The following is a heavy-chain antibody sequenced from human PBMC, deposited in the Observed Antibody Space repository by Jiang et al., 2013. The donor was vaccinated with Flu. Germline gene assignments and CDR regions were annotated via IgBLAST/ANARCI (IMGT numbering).Heavy chain of an antibody. V-gene: IGHV4-59*01. CDR3: ARDAGGGSSEYFQH. CDR2: IYYSGSA. D-gene: IGHD2-15*01. J-gene: IGHJ1*01. Sequence: GLVKPSETLSLTCTVSGGSISSYYWNWIRQPPGKGLEWIGYIYYSGSANYNPSLKSRVTISVDTSKNQFSLKLRSVTATDTAAYYCARDAGGGSSEYFQHWGQGTLVTVSS. CDR1: GGSISSYY.